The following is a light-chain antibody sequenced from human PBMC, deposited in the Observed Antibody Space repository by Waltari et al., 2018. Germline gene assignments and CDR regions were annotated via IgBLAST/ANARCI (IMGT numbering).Light chain of an antibody. Sequence: QSVLTQPPSVSGAPGQRVTISCTGSRSHIRADYDVYLYQQLPRTAPQRPIYGNNNRPSGVPDRFSGSKSGTSASLAITGLQAEDEADYFCQSYDSSLSDSYVFGTGTKVTVL. CDR1: RSHIRADYD. CDR3: QSYDSSLSDSYV. V-gene: IGLV1-40*01. J-gene: IGLJ1*01. CDR2: GNN.